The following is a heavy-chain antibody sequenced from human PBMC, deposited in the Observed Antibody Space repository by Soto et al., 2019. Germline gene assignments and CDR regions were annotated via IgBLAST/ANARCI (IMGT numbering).Heavy chain of an antibody. CDR2: IIDSGGST. J-gene: IGHJ6*02. CDR3: AKGRSYYYYYGVDV. CDR1: GFTFISCA. V-gene: IGHV3-23*01. Sequence: GGSLRLSCASSGFTFISCAMGWVRQATGKGLEWVSDIIDSGGSTYYADSVKGRFTISRDNSKSTLYLQMNSLRAEDTALYYCAKGRSYYYYYGVDVWGQGTTVTVSS.